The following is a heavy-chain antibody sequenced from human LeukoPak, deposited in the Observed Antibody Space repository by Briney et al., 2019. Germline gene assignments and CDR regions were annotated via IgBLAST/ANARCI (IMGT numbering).Heavy chain of an antibody. CDR1: GFTFSSYG. V-gene: IGHV3-33*06. Sequence: GGSLRLSCAASGFTFSSYGMHWVRQAPGKGLECGSVIWYDGSNKYYADSVKGRFTISRENSKNKMYLKMNSLRAEATAVYYCAKDSEWLGRYYYYYTDVWGTGTTVTVSS. J-gene: IGHJ6*03. D-gene: IGHD3-10*01. CDR2: IWYDGSNK. CDR3: AKDSEWLGRYYYYYTDV.